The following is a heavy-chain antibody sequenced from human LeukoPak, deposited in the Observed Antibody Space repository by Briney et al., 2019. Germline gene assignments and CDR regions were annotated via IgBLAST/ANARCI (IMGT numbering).Heavy chain of an antibody. CDR1: GGSFSGYY. D-gene: IGHD2-15*01. CDR2: INHSGST. J-gene: IGHJ4*02. Sequence: SETLSLTCAVYGGSFSGYYWSWIRQPPGKGLEWIGEINHSGSTNYNPSLKSRVTISVDTSKNQFSLKLSSVTAADTAVYYCARGCFSRYCSGGSCYGPYYFDYWGQGTLVTVSS. CDR3: ARGCFSRYCSGGSCYGPYYFDY. V-gene: IGHV4-34*01.